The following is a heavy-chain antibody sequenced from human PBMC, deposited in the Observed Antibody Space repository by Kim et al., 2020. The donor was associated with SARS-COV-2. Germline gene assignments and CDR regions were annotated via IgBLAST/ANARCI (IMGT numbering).Heavy chain of an antibody. V-gene: IGHV3-30*18. CDR2: ISYDGSNK. CDR1: GFTFSSYG. D-gene: IGHD6-6*01. CDR3: AKEGSPGIAARPLDY. Sequence: GGSLRLSCAASGFTFSSYGMHWVRQAPGKGLEWVAVISYDGSNKYYADSVKGRFTISRDNSKNTLYLQMNSLRAEDTAVYYCAKEGSPGIAARPLDYWGQGTLVTVSS. J-gene: IGHJ4*02.